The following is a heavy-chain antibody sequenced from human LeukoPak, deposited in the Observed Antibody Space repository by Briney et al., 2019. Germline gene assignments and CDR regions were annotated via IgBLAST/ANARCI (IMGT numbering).Heavy chain of an antibody. V-gene: IGHV3-21*01. D-gene: IGHD5-18*01. J-gene: IGHJ4*02. CDR3: ARDPGGYSYGLPFDY. CDR1: GFTFSSYS. CDR2: ISSSSSYI. Sequence: GGSLRLSCAASGFTFSSYSMTWVRQAPGKGLEWVSSISSSSSYIYYADSVKGRFTISRDNAKNSLYLQMNSLRAEDTAVYYCARDPGGYSYGLPFDYWGQGTLVTVSS.